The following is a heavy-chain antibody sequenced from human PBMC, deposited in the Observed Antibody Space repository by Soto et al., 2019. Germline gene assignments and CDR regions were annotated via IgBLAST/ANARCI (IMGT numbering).Heavy chain of an antibody. CDR3: ARTYYYDSSGSALDY. D-gene: IGHD3-22*01. CDR1: GGSISSGDYY. Sequence: SETLSLTCTVSGGSISSGDYYWSWIRQPPGKGLEWIGYIYYSGSTYYNPSLKSRVTISVDTSKNQFSLKLSSVTAADTAVYYCARTYYYDSSGSALDYWGQGTLVTVSS. J-gene: IGHJ4*02. CDR2: IYYSGST. V-gene: IGHV4-30-4*01.